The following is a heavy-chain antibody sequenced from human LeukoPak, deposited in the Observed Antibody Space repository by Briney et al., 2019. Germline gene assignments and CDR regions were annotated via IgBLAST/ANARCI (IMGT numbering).Heavy chain of an antibody. J-gene: IGHJ4*02. Sequence: GGSLRLSCAASGFTFDDYAMHWVRQAPGKGLEWVSGISWNSGSIGYADSVKGRFTISRDNAKNSLYLQMNSLRAEDTALYYCAKARIAVAGRAGYCFDYWGQGTLVTVSS. D-gene: IGHD6-19*01. V-gene: IGHV3-9*01. CDR3: AKARIAVAGRAGYCFDY. CDR2: ISWNSGSI. CDR1: GFTFDDYA.